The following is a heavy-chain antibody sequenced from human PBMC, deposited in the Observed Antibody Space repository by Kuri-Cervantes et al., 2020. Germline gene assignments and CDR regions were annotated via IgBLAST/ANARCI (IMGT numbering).Heavy chain of an antibody. D-gene: IGHD3-9*01. CDR1: GYTLTELS. V-gene: IGHV1-46*01. CDR3: ARDLKRQGYDILTGYYKNAGY. Sequence: ASVKVSCKVSGYTLTELSMHWVRQAPGQGLEWMGIINPSGGSTSYAQKFQGRVTMTRDTSTSTAYMELRSLRSDDTAVYYCARDLKRQGYDILTGYYKNAGYWGQGTLVTVSS. CDR2: INPSGGST. J-gene: IGHJ4*02.